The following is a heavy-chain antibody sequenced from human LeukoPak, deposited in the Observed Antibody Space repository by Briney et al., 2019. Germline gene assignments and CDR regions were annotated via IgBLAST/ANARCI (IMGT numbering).Heavy chain of an antibody. D-gene: IGHD6-13*01. CDR3: ARGLGIAAAEGAFDI. J-gene: IGHJ3*02. CDR1: GGSISSGGYY. Sequence: SETLSLTCTVSGGSISSGGYYWSWIRQHPGKGLEWIGYIYYSGSTYYNPSLKSRVTISVDTSKNQFSLKLSSVTAADTAVYYCARGLGIAAAEGAFDIWGQGTMVTVSS. V-gene: IGHV4-31*03. CDR2: IYYSGST.